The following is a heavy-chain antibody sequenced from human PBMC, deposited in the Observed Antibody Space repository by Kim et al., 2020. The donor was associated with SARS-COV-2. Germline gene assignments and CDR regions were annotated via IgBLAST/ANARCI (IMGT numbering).Heavy chain of an antibody. CDR1: GYTFTSYD. Sequence: ASVKVSCKASGYTFTSYDINWVRQATGQGLEWMGWMNPNSGNTGYAQKFQGRVTMTRNTSISTAYMELSSLRSEDTAGYYCAREGVLYCSGTSCYKGRSYYYYYGMDVRGQGTTVTVSS. CDR3: AREGVLYCSGTSCYKGRSYYYYYGMDV. J-gene: IGHJ6*02. V-gene: IGHV1-8*01. D-gene: IGHD2-2*02. CDR2: MNPNSGNT.